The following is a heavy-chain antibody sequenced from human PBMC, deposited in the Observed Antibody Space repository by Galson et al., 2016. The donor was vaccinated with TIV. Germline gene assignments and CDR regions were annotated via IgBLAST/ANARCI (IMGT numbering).Heavy chain of an antibody. CDR2: IDWDDDM. Sequence: PALVKPTQTLTLTCTFSGFSLGTSGMCVSWVRQPPGKALEWLARIDWDDDMYYSTSLKTRLTISKDTSKNKVVLMVTDVDPMDTATYFCARTRSAAAGGLDFWGQGTLVTVSS. CDR1: GFSLGTSGMC. CDR3: ARTRSAAAGGLDF. J-gene: IGHJ4*02. V-gene: IGHV2-70*11. D-gene: IGHD6-13*01.